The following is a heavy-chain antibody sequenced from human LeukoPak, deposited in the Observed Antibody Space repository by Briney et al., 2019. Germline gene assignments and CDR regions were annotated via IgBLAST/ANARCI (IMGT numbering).Heavy chain of an antibody. V-gene: IGHV4-59*11. CDR3: AKRSGVLDSRDSRYYFDH. CDR1: GGTISSHY. J-gene: IGHJ4*02. Sequence: SGTLSLTCIISGGTISSHYWSWIRQPPGKGLEYICYIYYSGGTEYNPSLMSRVTISLDTSKNQFSLNLTSVTAADTAVYYCAKRSGVLDSRDSRYYFDHWGQGTLVSVST. CDR2: IYYSGGT. D-gene: IGHD3-22*01.